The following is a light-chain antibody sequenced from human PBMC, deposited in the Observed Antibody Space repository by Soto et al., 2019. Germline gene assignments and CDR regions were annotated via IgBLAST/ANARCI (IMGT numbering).Light chain of an antibody. Sequence: DIQMTQSPSSLSASVGDRVTITCRTSQDISNFLTWYQQIPGKAPKSLIYSASSLQSGVLSRFIGSGSGSDFTLTISALHPGDFATYYFHQSHNYPNTCGRGTRLE. CDR2: SAS. CDR3: HQSHNYPNT. CDR1: QDISNF. V-gene: IGKV1-16*01. J-gene: IGKJ5*01.